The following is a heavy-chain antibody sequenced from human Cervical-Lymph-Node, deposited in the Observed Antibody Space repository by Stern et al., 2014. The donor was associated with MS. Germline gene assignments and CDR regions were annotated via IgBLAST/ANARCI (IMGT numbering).Heavy chain of an antibody. CDR2: IYTSGST. V-gene: IGHV4-61*02. D-gene: IGHD3-9*01. CDR1: GGSISSGSYY. Sequence: VQLVESGPGLVKPSQTLSLTCTVSGGSISSGSYYWSWIRQPAGKGLEWIGRIYTSGSTNYNPSLKIRVPISVDPSKTQFPLKLSSVTAADTAVYYCARDCRLRYFDNYGMDVWGQGTTVTVSS. CDR3: ARDCRLRYFDNYGMDV. J-gene: IGHJ6*02.